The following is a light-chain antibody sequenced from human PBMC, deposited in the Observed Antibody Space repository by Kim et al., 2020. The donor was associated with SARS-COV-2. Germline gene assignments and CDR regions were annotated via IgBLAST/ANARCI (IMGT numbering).Light chain of an antibody. CDR3: QQYVDSPYS. CDR2: AAS. CDR1: QTVTANY. J-gene: IGKJ2*01. Sequence: LSAGERAILSGRASQTVTANYLAWYQQKPGQAPRLLIYAASSRATGIPDRFSGSGSGADFTLTISRLEPEDFAVYYCQQYVDSPYSFGQGTKLEI. V-gene: IGKV3-20*01.